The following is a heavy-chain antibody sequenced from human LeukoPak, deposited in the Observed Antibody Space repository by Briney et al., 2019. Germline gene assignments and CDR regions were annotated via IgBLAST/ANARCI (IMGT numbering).Heavy chain of an antibody. Sequence: GGSLRLSCAASGFTFRSYAIHWVRQAPGKGWDLVRPISSNGGSTYYAISVKGRFTISRDNSKDTLYLQMGSLRAEDMAVYYCARVLSSYGGEYYLDYWGQGTLVTVSS. CDR1: GFTFRSYA. CDR2: ISSNGGST. CDR3: ARVLSSYGGEYYLDY. V-gene: IGHV3-64*01. D-gene: IGHD5-18*01. J-gene: IGHJ4*02.